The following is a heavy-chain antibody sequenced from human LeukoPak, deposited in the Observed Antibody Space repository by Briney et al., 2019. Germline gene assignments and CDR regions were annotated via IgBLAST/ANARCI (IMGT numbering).Heavy chain of an antibody. CDR1: GYTFTSYD. D-gene: IGHD6-13*01. Sequence: ASVKVSCKASGYTFTSYDINWVRQATGQGLEWMGWMNPNSGNTGYAQKSQGRVTMTRSTSISTAYMELSSLRSDDTAVYYCLISASDHYYFDYWGQGTLVTVSS. J-gene: IGHJ4*02. V-gene: IGHV1-8*01. CDR2: MNPNSGNT. CDR3: LISASDHYYFDY.